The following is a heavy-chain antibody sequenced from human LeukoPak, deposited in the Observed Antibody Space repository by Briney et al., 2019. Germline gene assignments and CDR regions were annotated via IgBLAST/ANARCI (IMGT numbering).Heavy chain of an antibody. D-gene: IGHD3-10*01. V-gene: IGHV1-2*02. J-gene: IGHJ3*02. CDR2: TNPNTGDT. CDR3: ARDTGGGSVRGAFDI. Sequence: ASVKVSCKASGYTFTGYYVHWVRQAPGQGLEWMGWTNPNTGDTNYAQKFQGRVTMIRDTSISTAYMELRRLRSDDTAVYYCARDTGGGSVRGAFDIWGQGAMVTVSS. CDR1: GYTFTGYY.